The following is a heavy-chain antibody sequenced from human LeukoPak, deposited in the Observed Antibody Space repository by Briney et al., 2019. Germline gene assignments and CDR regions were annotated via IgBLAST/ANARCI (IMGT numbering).Heavy chain of an antibody. CDR1: GGSISSSNW. V-gene: IGHV4-4*02. J-gene: IGHJ6*03. CDR3: ARVPLDGTNYYYYYMDV. Sequence: SEALSLTCAVSGGSISSSNWWSWVRQPPGKGLEWIGEIYHSGSTNYNPSLKSRVTISVDKSKNQFSLKLSSVTAADTAVYYCARVPLDGTNYYYYYMDVWGKGTTATVSS. CDR2: IYHSGST. D-gene: IGHD1-1*01.